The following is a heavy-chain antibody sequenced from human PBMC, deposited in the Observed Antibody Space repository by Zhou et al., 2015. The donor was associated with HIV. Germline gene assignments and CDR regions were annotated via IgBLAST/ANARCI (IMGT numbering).Heavy chain of an antibody. CDR1: GFTFSSYV. CDR3: AREGVAAVGYGLDV. Sequence: QVQLVESGGGVVQPGRSLRLSCAASGFTFSSYVMHWVRQAPGKGLEWVAIIWTNGGNEYAESVKGRFIISRDNSRDTLYLQMNSLRAEDTALYYCAREGVAAVGYGLDVWGQGTTVSRLL. D-gene: IGHD6-13*01. J-gene: IGHJ6*02. V-gene: IGHV3-33*01. CDR2: IWTNGGN.